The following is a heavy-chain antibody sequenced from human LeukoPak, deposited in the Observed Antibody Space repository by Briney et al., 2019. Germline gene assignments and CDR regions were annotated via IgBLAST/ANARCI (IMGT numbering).Heavy chain of an antibody. CDR3: ARVGEGDYDFWSGHANYYYGMDV. Sequence: GGSLRLSCAASGFTVSSNYMSWVRQVPGKGLEWVSVIYSGGSTYYADSVKGRFTISRDNSKNTLYLQMNSLRAEDTAVYYCARVGEGDYDFWSGHANYYYGMDVWGQGTTVTVSS. V-gene: IGHV3-53*01. CDR1: GFTVSSNY. D-gene: IGHD3-3*01. CDR2: IYSGGST. J-gene: IGHJ6*02.